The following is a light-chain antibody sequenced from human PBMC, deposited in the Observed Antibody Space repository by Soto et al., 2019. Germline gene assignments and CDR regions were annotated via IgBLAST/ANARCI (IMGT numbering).Light chain of an antibody. J-gene: IGKJ1*01. V-gene: IGKV3D-15*01. Sequence: IVMTQSPATLSVSPGQRATLSCRASQSVTTNLAWYQQRPGQAPRLLIYGASSRATGIPDRFSGSGSGTEFTLTISSLQTEDFAVYYCQQYKNWPRTFGQGTKVEIK. CDR3: QQYKNWPRT. CDR1: QSVTTN. CDR2: GAS.